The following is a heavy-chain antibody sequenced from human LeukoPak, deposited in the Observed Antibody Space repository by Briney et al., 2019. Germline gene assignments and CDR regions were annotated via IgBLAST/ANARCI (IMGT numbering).Heavy chain of an antibody. J-gene: IGHJ6*02. D-gene: IGHD1-1*01. V-gene: IGHV3-20*04. CDR1: GFTYDDHG. CDR2: INWKGDVR. CDR3: AKAGRGDTWDGSYYYQMDV. Sequence: GGSLRLPCEVSGFTYDDHGMNWVRQGPGRGLEWVAGINWKGDVRHYADSVKGRFTISRDNAKNSLSLEMNSLRVEDTAFYYCAKAGRGDTWDGSYYYQMDVWGQGTTVIVSS.